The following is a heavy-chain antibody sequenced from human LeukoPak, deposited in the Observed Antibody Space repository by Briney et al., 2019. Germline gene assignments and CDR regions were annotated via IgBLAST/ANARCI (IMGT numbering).Heavy chain of an antibody. V-gene: IGHV4-30-2*01. D-gene: IGHD6-13*01. CDR3: ARGLYSSSWLDY. J-gene: IGHJ4*02. CDR1: GGSISSGGYY. Sequence: SQTLSLTCTVSGGSISSGGYYWSWIRQPPGKGLEWIGYIYHSGSTYYNLSLKSRVTISVDRSKNQFSLKLSSVTAADTAVYYCARGLYSSSWLDYWGQGTLVTVSS. CDR2: IYHSGST.